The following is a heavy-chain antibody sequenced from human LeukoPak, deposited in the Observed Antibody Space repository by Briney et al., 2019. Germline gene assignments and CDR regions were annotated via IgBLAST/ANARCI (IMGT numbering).Heavy chain of an antibody. CDR2: ISYSGST. J-gene: IGHJ2*01. Sequence: SETLSLTCTVSGGSISSHYWGWSREPPGEGLEWSGYISYSGSTNYNPSLKSRVTISVDTSKNQFSLKLSSVTAADTAVYYCARGGWYYYDSSGTYWYFDLWGRGTLVTVSS. D-gene: IGHD3-22*01. CDR1: GGSISSHY. V-gene: IGHV4-59*11. CDR3: ARGGWYYYDSSGTYWYFDL.